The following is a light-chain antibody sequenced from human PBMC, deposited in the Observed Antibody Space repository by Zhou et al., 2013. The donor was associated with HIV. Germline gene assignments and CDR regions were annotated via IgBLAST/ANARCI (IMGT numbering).Light chain of an antibody. Sequence: EIVLTQSPGTLSVSPGERATLSCRASLRVSSNFLAWYQQKPGQAPRLLIYGASSRATGIPDRFSGSGSGTDFTLTISRLEPEDFAVYYCQHYGGSPQTFGQGTKLEIK. CDR3: QHYGGSPQT. J-gene: IGKJ2*01. V-gene: IGKV3-20*01. CDR2: GAS. CDR1: LRVSSNF.